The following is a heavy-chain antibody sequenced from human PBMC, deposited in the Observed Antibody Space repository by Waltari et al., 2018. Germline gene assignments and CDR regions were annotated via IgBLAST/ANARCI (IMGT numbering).Heavy chain of an antibody. D-gene: IGHD3-3*01. CDR3: ARDGRFPYYYYYMDV. CDR2: IYTSGST. Sequence: QVQLQESGPGLVQPSETLSLTCIVSGGSISSYYWSWIRQPAGKGLEWIGRIYTSGSTNYNPSLKSRVTMSVDTSKNQFSLKLSSVTAADTAVYYCARDGRFPYYYYYMDVWGKGTTVTISS. V-gene: IGHV4-4*07. CDR1: GGSISSYY. J-gene: IGHJ6*03.